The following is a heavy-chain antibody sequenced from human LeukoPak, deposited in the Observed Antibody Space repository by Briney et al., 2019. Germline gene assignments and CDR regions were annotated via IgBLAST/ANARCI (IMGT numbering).Heavy chain of an antibody. J-gene: IGHJ2*01. CDR2: IYYSGST. CDR1: SGSISTSNYY. D-gene: IGHD3-9*01. CDR3: ARDALRYYDHWYFDL. V-gene: IGHV4-39*07. Sequence: SETLSLTCTVSSGSISTSNYYWGWVRQPPGKALEWIGSIYYSGSTYYNPSLKSRVTMSVDTSKNQFSLKLSSVTAADTAVYYCARDALRYYDHWYFDLWGRGTLVTVSS.